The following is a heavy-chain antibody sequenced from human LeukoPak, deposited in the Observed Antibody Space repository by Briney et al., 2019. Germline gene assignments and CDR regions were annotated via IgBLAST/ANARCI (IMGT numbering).Heavy chain of an antibody. D-gene: IGHD3-16*01. Sequence: PGGSLRLFCAASGFTFSDYDMTWVRQTPGKGLEWVSVISGGGDSTDYADSMKGRFTISRDNAKNSLYLQMDSLRAEDTAVYYCARDKSWGAPCYFDYWGQGTLVTVSS. CDR1: GFTFSDYD. CDR2: ISGGGDST. V-gene: IGHV3-23*01. CDR3: ARDKSWGAPCYFDY. J-gene: IGHJ4*02.